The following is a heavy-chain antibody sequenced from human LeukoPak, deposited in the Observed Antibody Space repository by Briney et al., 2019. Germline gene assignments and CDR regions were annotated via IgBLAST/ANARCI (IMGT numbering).Heavy chain of an antibody. CDR2: ISSNGGST. CDR3: VKNPAATVDYYYYGMDV. V-gene: IGHV3-64D*06. Sequence: GGSLRLSCSASGFTFSSYAMHWVRQAPGKGLEYVSAISSNGGSTYYADSVKGRFTISRDNSKNTLYLQMSSLRAEDTAVYYCVKNPAATVDYYYYGMDVWGKGTTVTVSS. CDR1: GFTFSSYA. D-gene: IGHD2-2*01. J-gene: IGHJ6*04.